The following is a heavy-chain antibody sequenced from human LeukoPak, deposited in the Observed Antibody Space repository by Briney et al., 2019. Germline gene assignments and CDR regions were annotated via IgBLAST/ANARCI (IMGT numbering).Heavy chain of an antibody. J-gene: IGHJ4*02. CDR3: ARIRFGVVIRRPYYFDY. V-gene: IGHV4-38-2*01. Sequence: PSETLSLTCAVSGYSISSGYYWGWIRQPPGKGLEWIGSIYHSGSTYYNPSLKSRVTISVDTYKNQFSLKLSSVTAADTAVYYCARIRFGVVIRRPYYFDYWGQGTLVTVSS. D-gene: IGHD3-3*01. CDR1: GYSISSGYY. CDR2: IYHSGST.